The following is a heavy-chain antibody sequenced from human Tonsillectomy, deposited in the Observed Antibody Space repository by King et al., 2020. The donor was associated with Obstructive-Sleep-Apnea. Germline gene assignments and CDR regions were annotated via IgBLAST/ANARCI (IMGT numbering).Heavy chain of an antibody. CDR2: IYHSGST. CDR1: GYSISSGYY. Sequence: VQLQESGPGLVKPSETLSLNCTVSGYSISSGYYWGWIRQPPGKGLEWIGSIYHSGSTYYNPSLKSRVTISVDTSKNQFSLKLSSVTAADTAVYYCARDYYYDSSGYYVDYWGQGTLVTVSS. CDR3: ARDYYYDSSGYYVDY. V-gene: IGHV4-38-2*02. D-gene: IGHD3-22*01. J-gene: IGHJ4*02.